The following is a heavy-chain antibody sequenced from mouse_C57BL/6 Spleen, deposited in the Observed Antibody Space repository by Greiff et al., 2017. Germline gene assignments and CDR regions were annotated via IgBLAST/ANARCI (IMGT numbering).Heavy chain of an antibody. CDR1: GYSITSGYY. J-gene: IGHJ1*03. CDR2: ISYDGSN. D-gene: IGHD2-4*01. V-gene: IGHV3-6*01. Sequence: EVKLVESGPGLVKPSQSLSLTCSVTGYSITSGYYWNWIRQFPGNKLEWMGYISYDGSNNYNPSLKNRISITRDTSKNQFFLKLNSVTTEDTATYYCASGDYDRYFDVWGTGTTVTVSS. CDR3: ASGDYDRYFDV.